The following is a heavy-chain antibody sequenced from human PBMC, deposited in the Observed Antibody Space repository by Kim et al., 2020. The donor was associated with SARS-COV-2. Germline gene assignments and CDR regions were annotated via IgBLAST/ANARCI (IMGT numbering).Heavy chain of an antibody. J-gene: IGHJ4*02. CDR2: VYYSGTT. D-gene: IGHD1-26*01. V-gene: IGHV4-39*07. CDR1: GASISSGGYY. Sequence: SETLSLTCTVSGASISSGGYYWGWIRQPPGKGLEWIGSVYYSGTTYYNPSFKSRVRISAYTSKNQFSLKLSSVTAADTAMYYCARDRFYSETSQWDFDYWGQGTPVTVSS. CDR3: ARDRFYSETSQWDFDY.